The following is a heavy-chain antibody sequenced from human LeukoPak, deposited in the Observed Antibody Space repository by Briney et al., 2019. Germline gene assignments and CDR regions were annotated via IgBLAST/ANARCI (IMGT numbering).Heavy chain of an antibody. V-gene: IGHV4-4*02. D-gene: IGHD2-21*02. CDR1: GGSISSSNW. J-gene: IGHJ4*02. CDR2: IYHSGST. CDR3: ARFKHIVVVTAIYYFDY. Sequence: PSGTLSLTCAVSGGSISSSNWWSWVRQPPGKGLEWIGEIYHSGSTNYNPSLKSRVTISVDRSKNQFSLKLSSVSAADTAVYYCARFKHIVVVTAIYYFDYWGQGTLVTVSS.